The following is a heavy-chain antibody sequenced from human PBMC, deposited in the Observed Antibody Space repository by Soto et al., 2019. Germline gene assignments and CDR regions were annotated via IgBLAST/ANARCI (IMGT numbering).Heavy chain of an antibody. CDR2: INAGNGNT. Sequence: PSVKVSCKASGYTFTSYAMHWVRQAPGQRLEWMGWINAGNGNTKYSQKFQGRVTITRDTSASTAYMELRSLRSDDTAVYYCARDRYYYDSSGSMGLDAFDIWGQGTMVTV. V-gene: IGHV1-3*01. CDR1: GYTFTSYA. CDR3: ARDRYYYDSSGSMGLDAFDI. D-gene: IGHD3-22*01. J-gene: IGHJ3*02.